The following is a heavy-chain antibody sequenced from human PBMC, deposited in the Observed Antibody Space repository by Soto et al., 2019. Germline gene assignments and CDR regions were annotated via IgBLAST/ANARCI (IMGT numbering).Heavy chain of an antibody. V-gene: IGHV1-69*06. CDR1: GGTFSSNP. Sequence: QVQLVQSGAEVKKPGSSVKVSCKASGGTFSSNPISWVRQAPGQGLEWMGGTGSGTGPGNHAKKFQGRLTITADKSSSTAYMELSSLSSEDTAVYYCARRDSGGYYRYFDSWRQGTLVTVSS. J-gene: IGHJ4*02. CDR3: ARRDSGGYYRYFDS. D-gene: IGHD2-21*02. CDR2: TGSGTGPG.